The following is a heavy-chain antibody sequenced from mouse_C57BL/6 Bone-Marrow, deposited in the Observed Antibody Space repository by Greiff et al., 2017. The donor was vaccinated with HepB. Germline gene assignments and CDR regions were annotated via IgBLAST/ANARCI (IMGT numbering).Heavy chain of an antibody. Sequence: QVQLKQPGAELVMPGASVKLSCKASGYTFTSYWMHWVKQRPGQGLEWIGEIDPSDSYTNYNQKFKGKSTLTVDKSSSTAYMQLSSLTSEDSAVYYCAREAGTWYFDVWGTGTTVTVSS. CDR3: AREAGTWYFDV. CDR2: IDPSDSYT. J-gene: IGHJ1*03. CDR1: GYTFTSYW. D-gene: IGHD4-1*01. V-gene: IGHV1-69*01.